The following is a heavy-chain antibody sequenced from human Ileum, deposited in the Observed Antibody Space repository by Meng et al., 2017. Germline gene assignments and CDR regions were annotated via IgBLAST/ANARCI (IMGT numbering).Heavy chain of an antibody. J-gene: IGHJ4*02. D-gene: IGHD6-6*01. CDR1: GSSVSSGIYY. CDR3: ARSSTSPASYSFDY. V-gene: IGHV4-61*01. Sequence: VQLRESGPTLVRPSETPSLACTVSGSSVSSGIYYWSWIRRPSVKGLEWFGHIYYSGSTNYNPSLKSRVTISVDMSKNQFSPKLNSVSAADTAIYFCARSSTSPASYSFDYWGQGTLVTVSS. CDR2: IYYSGST.